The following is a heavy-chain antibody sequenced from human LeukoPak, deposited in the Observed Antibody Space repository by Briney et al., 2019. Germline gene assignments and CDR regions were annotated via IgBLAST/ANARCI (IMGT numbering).Heavy chain of an antibody. D-gene: IGHD5-24*01. CDR3: AREVRRRGYNCLFDY. CDR2: IYYSGTT. Sequence: SETLSLTCSVSGDSVSSGDYYWTWIRQPPGKGLEWIGNIYYSGTTNYNPSLKSRVTISVDTPKKQFSLKLSSVTAADTAVYYCAREVRRRGYNCLFDYWGQGTLVTVPS. CDR1: GDSVSSGDYY. V-gene: IGHV4-61*08. J-gene: IGHJ4*02.